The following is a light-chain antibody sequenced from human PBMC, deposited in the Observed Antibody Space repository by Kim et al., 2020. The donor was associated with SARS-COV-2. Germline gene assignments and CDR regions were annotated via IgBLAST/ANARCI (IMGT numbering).Light chain of an antibody. CDR3: QQRSNWPPLT. J-gene: IGKJ4*01. Sequence: SPGERATLSCSASQSVGNYLAWYQQKPGQAPRLLIYDASSRATGIPARFSGSGSGTDFTLTISSLEPEDFAVYYCQQRSNWPPLTFGGGTKVDIK. V-gene: IGKV3-11*01. CDR2: DAS. CDR1: QSVGNY.